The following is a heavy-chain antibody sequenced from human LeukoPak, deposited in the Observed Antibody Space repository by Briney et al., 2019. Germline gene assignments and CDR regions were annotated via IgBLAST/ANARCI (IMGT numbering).Heavy chain of an antibody. CDR2: IYYSGST. CDR3: AITYYDYVWGSYSWGY. CDR1: GGSISSSSYY. J-gene: IGHJ4*02. Sequence: PSETLSLTCTVSGGSISSSSYYWGWIRQPPGKGLEWIGSIYYSGSTYYNPSLKSRVTISVDTSKNQFSLKLSSVTAADTAVYYCAITYYDYVWGSYSWGYWGQGTLVTVSS. D-gene: IGHD3-16*01. V-gene: IGHV4-39*01.